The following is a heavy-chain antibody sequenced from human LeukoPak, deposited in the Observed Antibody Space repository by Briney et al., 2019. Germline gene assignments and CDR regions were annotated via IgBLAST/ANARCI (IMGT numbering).Heavy chain of an antibody. V-gene: IGHV3-23*01. CDR2: ITGSGGNT. D-gene: IGHD4-23*01. Sequence: GGSLRLSCAASGLTFSTYGMNWGRQAPGKGLEWVSAITGSGGNTYYADSVKGRFTVSRDNSKNTLFLQMKSLRADDTAVYYCAKVRSPTVVTQLNAFDIWGQGTMVTVSS. CDR3: AKVRSPTVVTQLNAFDI. CDR1: GLTFSTYG. J-gene: IGHJ3*02.